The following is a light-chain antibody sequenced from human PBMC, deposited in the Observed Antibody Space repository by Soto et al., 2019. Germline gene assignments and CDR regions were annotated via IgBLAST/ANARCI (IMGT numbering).Light chain of an antibody. CDR1: SSNIGGYNV. Sequence: SVLTQPASVSGSPGQSITISCSGTSSNIGGYNVVSWYQQHPGKAPKVIVYEGIKRPSGVSDRFSGSTSGSTASLTISGLQAEDEADYYCCSYVGATTYVFGSGTKVPVL. J-gene: IGLJ1*01. CDR3: CSYVGATTYV. CDR2: EGI. V-gene: IGLV2-23*01.